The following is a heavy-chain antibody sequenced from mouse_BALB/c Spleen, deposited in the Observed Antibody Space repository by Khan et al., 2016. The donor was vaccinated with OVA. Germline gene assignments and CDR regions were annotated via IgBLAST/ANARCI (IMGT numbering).Heavy chain of an antibody. CDR1: GFSLTTYG. CDR2: IWSGGST. CDR3: ARNYDYDEGLAY. Sequence: VQLKQSGPGLVQPSQSLSITCTVSGFSLTTYGVHWVCQSPGKGLEWLGVIWSGGSTDYNAAFISRLSISKDNSKSQVFFKMNSLQANDTAIYYCARNYDYDEGLAYWGQGTLVTVSA. V-gene: IGHV2-2*02. D-gene: IGHD2-4*01. J-gene: IGHJ3*01.